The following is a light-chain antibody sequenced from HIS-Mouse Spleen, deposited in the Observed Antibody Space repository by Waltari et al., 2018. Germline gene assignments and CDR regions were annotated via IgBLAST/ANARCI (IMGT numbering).Light chain of an antibody. CDR2: EGR. CDR3: CSYAGSSTWV. J-gene: IGLJ3*02. CDR1: SSDVGSYNL. V-gene: IGLV2-23*01. Sequence: QSALTQPASVSGSPGQSITISCTGTSSDVGSYNLVSWYQQHPGKAPKRMIYEGRKRPSGVSNRVSGSKSGNTASLTISGLQAEDEADYYCCSYAGSSTWVFGGGTKLTVL.